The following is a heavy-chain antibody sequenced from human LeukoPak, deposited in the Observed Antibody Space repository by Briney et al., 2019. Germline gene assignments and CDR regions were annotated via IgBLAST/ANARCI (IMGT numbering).Heavy chain of an antibody. CDR1: GFTFRSYG. CDR2: ISDDGRNK. Sequence: PGGYLRLYCAASGFTFRSYGMHWVRQAPGKGLEWVAVISDDGRNKYYADSVKGRFTISRDDSKNTLYLQMNSLRAEDTAMYFCAKDRSRTWSFDYWGQGTLVTVSS. CDR3: AKDRSRTWSFDY. D-gene: IGHD6-13*01. J-gene: IGHJ4*02. V-gene: IGHV3-30*18.